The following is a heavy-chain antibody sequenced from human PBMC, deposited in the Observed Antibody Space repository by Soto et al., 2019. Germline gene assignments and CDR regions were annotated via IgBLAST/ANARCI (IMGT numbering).Heavy chain of an antibody. Sequence: QVQLQESGPGLVKPSQTLSLTCTVSGGSISSGDYFWSWIRQPPGKGLEWIGYIYYSGSTYYNPSLKSRVTISVDTSKNQFSLKLSSVTAAYTAVYYCAREFWSGYYDYFDYWGQGTLATVSS. CDR2: IYYSGST. V-gene: IGHV4-30-4*01. CDR3: AREFWSGYYDYFDY. J-gene: IGHJ4*02. CDR1: GGSISSGDYF. D-gene: IGHD3-3*01.